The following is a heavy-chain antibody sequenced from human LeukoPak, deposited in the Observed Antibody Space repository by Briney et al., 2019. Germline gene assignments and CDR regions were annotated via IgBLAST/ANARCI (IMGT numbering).Heavy chain of an antibody. CDR3: ARGEGSGWYWAFDI. Sequence: PSETLSLTCTVSGGSISSYYWSWIRQPPGKGLEWIGYIYSTGSTNYNPSLQSRVTISVDTSKHQFSLKLRSVTAADTAIYYCARGEGSGWYWAFDIWGQGTMVTVSS. V-gene: IGHV4-59*01. CDR2: IYSTGST. CDR1: GGSISSYY. J-gene: IGHJ3*02. D-gene: IGHD6-19*01.